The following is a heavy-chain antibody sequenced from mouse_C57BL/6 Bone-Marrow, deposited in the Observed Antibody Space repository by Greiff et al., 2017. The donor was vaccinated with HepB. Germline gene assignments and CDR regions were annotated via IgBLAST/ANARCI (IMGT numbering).Heavy chain of an antibody. Sequence: EVHLVESEGGLVQPGSSMKLSCTASGFTFSDYYMAWVRQVPEKGLEWVANINYDGSSTYYLDSLKSRFIISRDNAKNILYLQMSSLKSEDTATYYCARGTTVVANGSYAMDYWGQGTSVTVSS. V-gene: IGHV5-16*01. CDR2: INYDGSST. CDR1: GFTFSDYY. D-gene: IGHD1-1*01. CDR3: ARGTTVVANGSYAMDY. J-gene: IGHJ4*01.